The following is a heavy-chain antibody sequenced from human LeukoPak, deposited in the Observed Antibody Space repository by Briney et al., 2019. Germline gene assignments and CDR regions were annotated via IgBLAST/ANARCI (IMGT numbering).Heavy chain of an antibody. CDR1: GFTFSSYW. V-gene: IGHV3-74*01. CDR3: ARDRGPDMTVMALASLYYNGMDV. J-gene: IGHJ6*02. CDR2: IYSDGSRT. D-gene: IGHD3-10*01. Sequence: GGSLRLSCAASGFTFSSYWMHWVRQAPGKGLVWVSRIYSDGSRTSYADSVKGRFTISRDNAKNTLFLQMNSLRVEDTAVYYCARDRGPDMTVMALASLYYNGMDVWGQGTTVTVSS.